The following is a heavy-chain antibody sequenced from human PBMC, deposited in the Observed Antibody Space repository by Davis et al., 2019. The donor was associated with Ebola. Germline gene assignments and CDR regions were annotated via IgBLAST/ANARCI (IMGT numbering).Heavy chain of an antibody. V-gene: IGHV4-59*08. CDR3: ARLGYYDSSGYLIDY. Sequence: GSLRLSCTVSNGYVGSYYWSWIRQSPGKGLEWIGYIYYSGSTNYNPSLKSRVTISVDTSKNQFSLKLSSVTAADTAVYYCARLGYYDSSGYLIDYWGQGTLVTVSS. D-gene: IGHD3-22*01. CDR2: IYYSGST. J-gene: IGHJ4*02. CDR1: NGYVGSYY.